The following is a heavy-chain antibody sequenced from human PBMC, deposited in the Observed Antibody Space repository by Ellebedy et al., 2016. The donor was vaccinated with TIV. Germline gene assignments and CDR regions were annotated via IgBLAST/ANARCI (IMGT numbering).Heavy chain of an antibody. CDR3: ARVLRATSGMDV. CDR1: GYTFRNYA. CDR2: ISAYDGRT. D-gene: IGHD4/OR15-4a*01. V-gene: IGHV1-18*04. Sequence: ASVKVSCKASGYTFRNYAIGWVRQAPGQGLEWVGWISAYDGRTRHARKFQDRVTMTTNTSTSTAYLELRSLRSDDTAIYYCARVLRATSGMDVWGQGTTVIVS. J-gene: IGHJ6*02.